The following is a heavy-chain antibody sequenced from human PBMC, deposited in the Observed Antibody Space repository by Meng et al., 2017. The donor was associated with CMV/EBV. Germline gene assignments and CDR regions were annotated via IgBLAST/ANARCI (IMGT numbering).Heavy chain of an antibody. CDR1: GGSISSYY. CDR3: ARVGRTSCYDY. D-gene: IGHD2-2*01. V-gene: IGHV4-59*08. Sequence: QGQLQGAGPGMVKPTETLSLTCTVSGGSISSYYWSWIRQPPGKGLEWIGYIYYSGSTYYNPSLKSRVTISVDTSKNQFSLKLSSVTAADTAVYYCARVGRTSCYDYWGQGTLVTVSS. CDR2: IYYSGST. J-gene: IGHJ4*02.